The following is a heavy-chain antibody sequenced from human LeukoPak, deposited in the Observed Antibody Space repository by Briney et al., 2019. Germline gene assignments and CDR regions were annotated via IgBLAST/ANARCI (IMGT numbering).Heavy chain of an antibody. CDR3: ARDVYYYYDSSGYYYFDY. V-gene: IGHV4-4*07. Sequence: SETPSLTCTVSGGSISSYYWSWIRQPAGKGLEWIGRIYTSGSTNYNPSLKSRVTMSVDTSKNQFSLKLSSVTAADTVVYYCARDVYYYYDSSGYYYFDYWGQGTLVTVSS. CDR2: IYTSGST. J-gene: IGHJ4*02. CDR1: GGSISSYY. D-gene: IGHD3-22*01.